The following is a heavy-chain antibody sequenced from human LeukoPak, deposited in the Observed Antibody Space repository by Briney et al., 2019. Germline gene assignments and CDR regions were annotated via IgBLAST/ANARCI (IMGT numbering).Heavy chain of an antibody. D-gene: IGHD3-22*01. CDR2: IIPIFGTA. J-gene: IGHJ3*02. Sequence: SVKLSCKASGGTFSSYAISWVRQAPGQGLEWMGRIIPIFGTANYAQKFQGRVTITTDESTSTAYMELSSLSSEDTAVYYCARVYDSSVDDAFDIWGQGTMVTVSS. CDR3: ARVYDSSVDDAFDI. V-gene: IGHV1-69*05. CDR1: GGTFSSYA.